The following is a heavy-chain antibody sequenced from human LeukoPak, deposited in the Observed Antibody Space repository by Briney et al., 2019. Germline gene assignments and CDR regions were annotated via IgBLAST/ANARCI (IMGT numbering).Heavy chain of an antibody. CDR3: AIKTSWRYGMDV. J-gene: IGHJ6*02. CDR2: ISSSGTTI. D-gene: IGHD2-2*01. CDR1: GFTVSSNY. Sequence: GGSLRLSCAASGFTVSSNYMSWVRQAPGKGLEWVSYISSSGTTIYYADSVKGRFTISRDNAKNSLYLQMNSQRAEDTAVYFCAIKTSWRYGMDVWGQGTTVTVSS. V-gene: IGHV3-11*01.